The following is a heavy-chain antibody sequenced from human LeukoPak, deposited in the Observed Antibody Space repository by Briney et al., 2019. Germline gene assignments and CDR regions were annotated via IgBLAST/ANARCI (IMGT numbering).Heavy chain of an antibody. V-gene: IGHV3-53*01. J-gene: IGHJ3*02. CDR3: ARESAQWLVRGAFDI. CDR1: GFTVSSNY. CDR2: IYSGGST. D-gene: IGHD6-19*01. Sequence: PGGSLRLSCAASGFTVSSNYMSWVRQAPGKGLEWVSVIYSGGSTYYADSVKGRFTISRDNSKNTLYLQMNSLRAEDTAVYYCARESAQWLVRGAFDIWGQGTMVTVSS.